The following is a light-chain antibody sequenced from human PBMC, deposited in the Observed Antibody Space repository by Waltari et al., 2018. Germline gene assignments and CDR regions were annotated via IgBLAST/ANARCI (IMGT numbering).Light chain of an antibody. J-gene: IGLJ1*01. Sequence: QSALTQPPSASGSPGQSVTISCTGTSSDVGAYNYVSWYQQHPGKAPKFMIYEVNNRPSGVPDRFSGSKSGNTASLTISGLQAEDEADYYCFSYAGSNTFVFGTGTEVTVL. CDR3: FSYAGSNTFV. CDR2: EVN. V-gene: IGLV2-8*01. CDR1: SSDVGAYNY.